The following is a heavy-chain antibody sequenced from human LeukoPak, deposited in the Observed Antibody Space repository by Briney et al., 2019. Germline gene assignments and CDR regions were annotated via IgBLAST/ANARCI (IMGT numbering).Heavy chain of an antibody. CDR3: AREIGSAARGR. V-gene: IGHV3-7*05. D-gene: IGHD6-13*01. J-gene: IGHJ4*02. CDR1: TLTFSSYW. Sequence: PGGSLRLSCAASTLTFSSYWMSWVRQAPGKGLEWVANIKEDGSEKYYVDSVKGRFTISRDNAKNSLYLQMNSLRDEDTAIYYCAREIGSAARGRWGQGTLVTVSS. CDR2: IKEDGSEK.